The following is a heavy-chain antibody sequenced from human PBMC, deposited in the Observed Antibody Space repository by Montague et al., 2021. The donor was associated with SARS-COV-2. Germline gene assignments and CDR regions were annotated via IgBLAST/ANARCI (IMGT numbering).Heavy chain of an antibody. CDR3: AREGLDNWFDP. CDR2: IYYRGST. Sequence: SETLSLTCTVSNGSISSYYWSWVRQPPGKRLERIGYIYYRGSTNYNPSLESRDTMSVDTAKNQFSLKLTSVTAADTAVYFCAREGLDNWFDPWGQGTLVIVSS. V-gene: IGHV4-59*01. J-gene: IGHJ5*02. CDR1: NGSISSYY.